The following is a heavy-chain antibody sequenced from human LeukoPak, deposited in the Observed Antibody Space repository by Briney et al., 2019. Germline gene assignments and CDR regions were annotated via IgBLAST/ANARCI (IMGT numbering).Heavy chain of an antibody. CDR1: GFIFSNCG. D-gene: IGHD3-16*01. CDR3: AKDTSGRGSYDFGDY. CDR2: TWSDGTTK. V-gene: IGHV3-30*02. Sequence: GGSLRLSCAASGFIFSNCGMHWVRQAPGKGLEWVAFTWSDGTTKPYADSVKGRFTISRDNSRNTLYLQMNSLRTEDTAVYYCAKDTSGRGSYDFGDYWGQGTLVTVSS. J-gene: IGHJ4*02.